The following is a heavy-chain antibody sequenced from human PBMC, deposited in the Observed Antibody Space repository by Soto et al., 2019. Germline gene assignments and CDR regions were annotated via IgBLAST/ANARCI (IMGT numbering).Heavy chain of an antibody. Sequence: SVKVSCKASGGTFSSYAISWVRQAPGQGLEWMGGIIPIFGTANYAQKFQGRVTITADESTSTAYMELSSLRSEDTAVYYCARMDKEIALCGMDVWGQGTTVTVSS. CDR2: IIPIFGTA. CDR1: GGTFSSYA. CDR3: ARMDKEIALCGMDV. V-gene: IGHV1-69*13. J-gene: IGHJ6*02. D-gene: IGHD2-2*01.